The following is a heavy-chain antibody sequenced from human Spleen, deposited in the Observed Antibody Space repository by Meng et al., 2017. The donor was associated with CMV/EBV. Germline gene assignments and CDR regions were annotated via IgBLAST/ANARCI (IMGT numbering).Heavy chain of an antibody. CDR2: ISSSGYIT. CDR3: ASDYKWALDC. V-gene: IGHV3-23*01. D-gene: IGHD4-11*01. J-gene: IGHJ4*02. CDR1: GFTFSSYA. Sequence: GESLKISCVASGFTFSSYAMSWVRQAPGKGLEWVSGISSSGYITHYADSVKGRFTISRDNSKNTLYLQMNSLRAEDTAVYYCASDYKWALDCWGQGAQVTVSS.